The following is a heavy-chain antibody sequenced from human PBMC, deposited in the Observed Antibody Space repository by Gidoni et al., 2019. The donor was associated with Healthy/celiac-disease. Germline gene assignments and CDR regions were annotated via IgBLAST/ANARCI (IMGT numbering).Heavy chain of an antibody. V-gene: IGHV3-21*01. J-gene: IGHJ3*02. CDR1: GFTFSSYS. CDR3: ARDRVFGGTAFDI. CDR2: ISSSSSYI. Sequence: EVQLVESGGGLVKPVGSLRLSCAASGFTFSSYSMNWVRQAPGKGLEWVSSISSSSSYIYYADSVKGRFTISRDNAKNSLYLQMNSLRAEDTAVYYCARDRVFGGTAFDIWGQGTMVTVSS. D-gene: IGHD3-10*01.